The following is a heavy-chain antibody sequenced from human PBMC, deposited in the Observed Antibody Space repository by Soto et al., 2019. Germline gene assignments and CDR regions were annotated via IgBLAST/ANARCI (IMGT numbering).Heavy chain of an antibody. CDR3: ARVLTGDSSGYTPDY. CDR2: ISAYNGNT. V-gene: IGHV1-18*04. J-gene: IGHJ4*02. CDR1: GYTFTSYG. D-gene: IGHD3-22*01. Sequence: ASVKVSCKASGYTFTSYGISWVRQAPGQGLEWMGWISAYNGNTSYAQKLQGRVTMTTDTSTSTAYMELRSLRSDDTAVYYCARVLTGDSSGYTPDYWGQGTLVTVSS.